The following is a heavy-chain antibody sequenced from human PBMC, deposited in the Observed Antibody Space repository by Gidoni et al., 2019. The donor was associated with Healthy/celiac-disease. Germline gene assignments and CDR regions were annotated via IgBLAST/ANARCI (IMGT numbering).Heavy chain of an antibody. Sequence: QVQLVESGGGVVQPGRSLRLSCAASGFTFSSYVMHWGRQAPGKGLEWVAVISYDGSNKYYADSVKGRFTISRDNSKNTLYLQMNSLRAEDTAVYYCARDPSKSDYGDYPGDYYYYYGMDVWGQGTTVTVSS. D-gene: IGHD4-17*01. J-gene: IGHJ6*02. CDR3: ARDPSKSDYGDYPGDYYYYYGMDV. CDR2: ISYDGSNK. V-gene: IGHV3-30*03. CDR1: GFTFSSYV.